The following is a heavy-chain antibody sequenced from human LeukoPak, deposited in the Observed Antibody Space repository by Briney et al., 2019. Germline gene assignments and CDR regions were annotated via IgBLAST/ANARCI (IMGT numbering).Heavy chain of an antibody. J-gene: IGHJ4*02. CDR3: AKETYPTTVTPYYFDY. D-gene: IGHD4-17*01. CDR2: IRGSGGST. CDR1: VFTFSSYA. V-gene: IGHV3-23*01. Sequence: GESLRLSCAASVFTFSSYAMSWVRQAPGKGLEWVSAIRGSGGSTYYADSVKGRFTISRDNSKHTLHLQMNSLRAEDTAVYYCAKETYPTTVTPYYFDYWGQGTLVTVSS.